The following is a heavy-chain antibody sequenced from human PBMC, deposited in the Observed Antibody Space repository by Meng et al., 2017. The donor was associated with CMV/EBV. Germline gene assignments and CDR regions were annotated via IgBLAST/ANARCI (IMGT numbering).Heavy chain of an antibody. V-gene: IGHV3-21*01. Sequence: GESLKISCAASRLIFSDFGMNWIRQAPGKGLEWVSFISSSGNFKHYADSVKGRFTISRDNAKNSLYLQMNSLRAEDTAVYYCAREIFYDILTGYFPADAFDIWGQGTMVTVSS. J-gene: IGHJ3*02. CDR2: ISSSGNFK. CDR3: AREIFYDILTGYFPADAFDI. CDR1: RLIFSDFG. D-gene: IGHD3-9*01.